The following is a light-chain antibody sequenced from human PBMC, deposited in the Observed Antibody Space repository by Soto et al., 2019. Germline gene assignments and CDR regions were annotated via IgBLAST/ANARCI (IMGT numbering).Light chain of an antibody. J-gene: IGLJ1*01. Sequence: QSVLTQPPSVSEAPGQRVTISCTGSSSNIGAGYEAHWYQQVPGTAPKLLIYENNNRPSGVPDRFSGSKSGTSASLAINGLQAEDEAEYYCQSYDSSLSGYVFGTGTKVTVL. CDR1: SSNIGAGYE. CDR3: QSYDSSLSGYV. V-gene: IGLV1-40*01. CDR2: ENN.